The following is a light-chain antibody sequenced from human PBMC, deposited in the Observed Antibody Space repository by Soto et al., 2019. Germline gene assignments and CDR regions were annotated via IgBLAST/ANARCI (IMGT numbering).Light chain of an antibody. V-gene: IGKV1-33*01. CDR3: QQSDNLPLT. CDR2: HAS. CDR1: QGIAKY. Sequence: DTQMTQSPFSLSASIGDRVTITCQASQGIAKYLHWYQQKPGKAPKLLIYHASNLQTGVPSRFSGSGSGTHFTLIISSLQPDDIATYFCQQSDNLPLTFGGGTKVEIK. J-gene: IGKJ4*01.